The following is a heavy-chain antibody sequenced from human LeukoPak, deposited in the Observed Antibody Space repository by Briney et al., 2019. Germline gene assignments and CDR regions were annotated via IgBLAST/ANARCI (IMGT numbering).Heavy chain of an antibody. J-gene: IGHJ4*02. CDR2: IDPNSGGT. D-gene: IGHD3-16*02. V-gene: IGHV1-2*02. Sequence: ASVKVSCKASGYTFTNYYMHWVRQAPGQGLEWMGWIDPNSGGTNYAQKFQGRVTMTRDTSISTAYMELSRLRSDDTAVYYCARGTSLLRLGELSLGDYWGQGTLVTVSS. CDR1: GYTFTNYY. CDR3: ARGTSLLRLGELSLGDY.